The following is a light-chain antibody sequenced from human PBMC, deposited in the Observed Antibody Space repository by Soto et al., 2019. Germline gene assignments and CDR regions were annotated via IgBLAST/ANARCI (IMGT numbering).Light chain of an antibody. CDR3: SSYTSSSTLYV. V-gene: IGLV2-14*03. J-gene: IGLJ1*01. CDR2: DVS. CDR1: SSDVGGYNY. Sequence: QSVLTQPASVSGSPGQSITISCTGTSSDVGGYNYVSWYQHHPGKAPKLMIYDVSNRPSWVSNRFSGSKSGNTASLTISGLQADDEADYDCSSYTSSSTLYVFGTGTKLTLL.